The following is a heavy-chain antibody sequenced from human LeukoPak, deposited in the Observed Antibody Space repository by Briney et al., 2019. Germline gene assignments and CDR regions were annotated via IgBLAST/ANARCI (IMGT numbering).Heavy chain of an antibody. CDR3: AKDVLGSSGWP. CDR1: RFTFSSYG. V-gene: IGHV3-9*01. J-gene: IGHJ5*02. CDR2: ISWNSGSI. Sequence: GGSLRLSCAASRFTFSSYGMSWVRQAPGKGLEWVSGISWNSGSIGYADSVKGRFTISRDNAKNSLYLQMNSLRAEDTALYYCAKDVLGSSGWPWGQGTLVTVSS. D-gene: IGHD6-19*01.